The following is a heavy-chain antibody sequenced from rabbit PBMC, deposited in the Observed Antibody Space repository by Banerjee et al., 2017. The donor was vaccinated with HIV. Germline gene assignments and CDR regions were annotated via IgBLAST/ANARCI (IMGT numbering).Heavy chain of an antibody. CDR1: GFTLSSYW. V-gene: IGHV1S45*01. CDR2: INTISGDT. D-gene: IGHD4-1*01. CDR3: ARDLAGVIGWNFGL. J-gene: IGHJ4*01. Sequence: QEQLVESGGGLVQPEGSLTLTCKASGFTLSSYWMWWVRQAPGKGLEWIACINTISGDTVYATWAKGRFTISKTSSTTVTLQMTSLTVADTATYFCARDLAGVIGWNFGLWGPGTLVTVS.